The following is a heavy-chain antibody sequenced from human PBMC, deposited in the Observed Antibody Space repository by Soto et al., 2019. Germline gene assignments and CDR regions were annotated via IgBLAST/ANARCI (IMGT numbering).Heavy chain of an antibody. CDR2: IKSKTDGGTT. J-gene: IGHJ4*02. CDR3: TTDVLGYCSGGSCSY. D-gene: IGHD2-15*01. Sequence: GGSLRLSCAASGFTFSNAWMSWVRQAPGKGLEWVGRIKSKTDGGTTDYAAPVKGRFTISRDDSKNTLYLQMNSLKTEDTAVYYCTTDVLGYCSGGSCSYWGQGTLVTVSS. V-gene: IGHV3-15*01. CDR1: GFTFSNAW.